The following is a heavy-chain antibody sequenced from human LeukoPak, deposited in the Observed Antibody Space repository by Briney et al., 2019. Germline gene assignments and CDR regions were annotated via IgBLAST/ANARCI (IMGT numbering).Heavy chain of an antibody. V-gene: IGHV4-4*02. CDR3: ASFYCSGGSCYQYYSYYYMDV. J-gene: IGHJ6*03. D-gene: IGHD2-15*01. Sequence: SETLSLTCAVSGGSISSSNWWSWVRQPPGKGLEWIGEIYHSGSTNYNPSLKSRVTISVDKSKNQFSLKLSSVTAADTAVYYCASFYCSGGSCYQYYSYYYMDVWGKGTTVTISS. CDR1: GGSISSSNW. CDR2: IYHSGST.